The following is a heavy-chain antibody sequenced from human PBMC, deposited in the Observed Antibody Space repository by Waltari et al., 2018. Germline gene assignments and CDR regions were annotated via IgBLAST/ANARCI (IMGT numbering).Heavy chain of an antibody. CDR2: INFDGSEQ. J-gene: IGHJ4*02. Sequence: EVPLVESGGGLVQPGGSLRLSFAASVFTFGRSWVTWVRQAPGKGLEWVANINFDGSEQYYLDSVRGRFTISRDNARNSLYLQMDSLIADDAGVYYCARGSSYYVRFWEDWGQGTLVTVSS. V-gene: IGHV3-7*03. CDR1: VFTFGRSW. D-gene: IGHD3-10*01. CDR3: ARGSSYYVRFWED.